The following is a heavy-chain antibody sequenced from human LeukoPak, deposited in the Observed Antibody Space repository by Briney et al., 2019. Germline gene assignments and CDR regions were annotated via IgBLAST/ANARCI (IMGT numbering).Heavy chain of an antibody. CDR3: ARDGFGTGSN. CDR2: IKQDGSEK. V-gene: IGHV3-7*03. CDR1: GLTFSNYW. D-gene: IGHD3-16*01. Sequence: GGSLRLSCAASGLTFSNYWMDWVRQAPGKGLEWVANIKQDGSEKNYVDSVKGRFIIPRDNAKNSLYLQMNTLRADDTAVYYCARDGFGTGSNWGQGTLVTVSS. J-gene: IGHJ4*02.